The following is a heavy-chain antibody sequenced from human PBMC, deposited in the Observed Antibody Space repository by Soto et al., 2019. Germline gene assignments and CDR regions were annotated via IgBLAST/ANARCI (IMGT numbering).Heavy chain of an antibody. CDR2: INRKIDGETT. CDR1: GFTFSDSY. D-gene: IGHD3-3*01. V-gene: IGHV3-15*01. J-gene: IGHJ4*02. CDR3: TADHWS. Sequence: PGGSLRLSCAASGFTFSDSYMSWIRQAPGKGLEWVARINRKIDGETTDYAAPVEGRFTIARDDSKNTLYLQMSSLKIEDTAVYFCTADHWSWGQGTLVTVSS.